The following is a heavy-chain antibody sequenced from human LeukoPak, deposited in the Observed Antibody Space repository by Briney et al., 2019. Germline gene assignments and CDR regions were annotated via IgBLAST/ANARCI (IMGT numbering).Heavy chain of an antibody. Sequence: QSGGSLRLSCAASGFTFSSYAMSWVRQAPGKGLEWVSAISGSGGSTYYADSVKGRFTISRDNSKNTLYLQMNSLRAEDTAVYYCAKGSYDSSGYLDWFDPWGQGTLVTVSS. D-gene: IGHD3-22*01. J-gene: IGHJ5*02. V-gene: IGHV3-23*01. CDR1: GFTFSSYA. CDR2: ISGSGGST. CDR3: AKGSYDSSGYLDWFDP.